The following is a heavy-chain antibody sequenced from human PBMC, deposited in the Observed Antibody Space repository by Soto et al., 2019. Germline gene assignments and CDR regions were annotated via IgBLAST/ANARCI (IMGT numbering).Heavy chain of an antibody. CDR2: IGRGGDT. Sequence: EVQLVESGGGFVQPGGSRRLSCAASGFTFSSCDMHWVRQVTGRGLEWVSAIGRGGDTYYAGSVKGRFTISRDNSKNTLYLQMNSLRAEDTAVYYCAKSGRYSKSPGAFDIWGQGTMVTVSS. J-gene: IGHJ3*02. D-gene: IGHD1-1*01. CDR1: GFTFSSCD. V-gene: IGHV3-13*01. CDR3: AKSGRYSKSPGAFDI.